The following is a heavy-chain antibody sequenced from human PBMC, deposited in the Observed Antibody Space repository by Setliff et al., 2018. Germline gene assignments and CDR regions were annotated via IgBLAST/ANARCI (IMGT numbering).Heavy chain of an antibody. V-gene: IGHV7-4-1*02. J-gene: IGHJ6*03. Sequence: ASVKVSCKASGYTFTTYAISWMRQAPGQGLEYMGWINTNTGNPSYAQGFTGRFVFSLDTSVNTAYLQISSLKAEDTAVYYCARASRYGTPRYRGDYYMDVWGKGTTVTVSS. CDR1: GYTFTTYA. CDR3: ARASRYGTPRYRGDYYMDV. D-gene: IGHD5-12*01. CDR2: INTNTGNP.